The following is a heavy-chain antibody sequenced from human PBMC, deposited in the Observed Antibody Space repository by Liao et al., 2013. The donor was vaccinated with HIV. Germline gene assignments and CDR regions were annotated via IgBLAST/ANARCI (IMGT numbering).Heavy chain of an antibody. D-gene: IGHD2-15*01. Sequence: QVQLQQWGAGLLKPSETLSLTCAVYGGSFSGYYWSWIRQPPGKGLEWIGEINHSGSTNYNPSLKSRVTISVDTSKNQFSLKLSSVTAADTAVYYCARKGRVSVRGEYPIRYWGQGTLVTVSS. CDR2: INHSGST. CDR1: GGSFSGYY. J-gene: IGHJ4*02. CDR3: ARKGRVSVRGEYPIRY. V-gene: IGHV4-34*01.